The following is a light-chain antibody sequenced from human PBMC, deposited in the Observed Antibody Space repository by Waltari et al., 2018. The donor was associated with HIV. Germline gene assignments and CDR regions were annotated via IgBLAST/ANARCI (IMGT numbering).Light chain of an antibody. CDR3: QQYDSSPWT. J-gene: IGKJ1*01. V-gene: IGKV1-5*03. CDR1: QSIRIW. Sequence: DIQMTQSPSTLSASVGEPVTITCRASQSIRIWLAWFQQKPGKAPKLLIYAASSLQTGVPSRFSGSTSGTEFTLTISSLQPDDFATYYCQQYDSSPWTFGQGTKVEI. CDR2: AAS.